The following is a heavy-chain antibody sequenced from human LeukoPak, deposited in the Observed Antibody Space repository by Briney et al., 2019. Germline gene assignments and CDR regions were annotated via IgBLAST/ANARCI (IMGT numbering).Heavy chain of an antibody. CDR3: ARVRLVGYDILTGYYSFDY. CDR1: GGSISTYS. D-gene: IGHD3-9*01. Sequence: PSETLSPTCTVSGGSISTYSWSWIRQPPGKGLEWIGYIYYSGNTNYNPSLKSRVTISVDTSKNQFSLKLSSVTAADTAVYYCARVRLVGYDILTGYYSFDYWGQGTLVTVSS. V-gene: IGHV4-59*01. J-gene: IGHJ4*02. CDR2: IYYSGNT.